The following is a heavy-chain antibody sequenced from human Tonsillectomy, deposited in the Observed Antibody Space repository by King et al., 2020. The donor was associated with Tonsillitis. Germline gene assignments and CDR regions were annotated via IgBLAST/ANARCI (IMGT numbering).Heavy chain of an antibody. D-gene: IGHD4-23*01. Sequence: VQLQESGPGLVKPSETLSLTCTVSGGSISDNYWSWIRQPPGKGLEWIGYLYYSGSTNYNPSLKSRVTISVDTSKNQFSLKLSSVTAADTAVYYSAGPGRWRGGWWYFDLWGRGTLVTVSS. V-gene: IGHV4-59*08. CDR3: AGPGRWRGGWWYFDL. CDR1: GGSISDNY. CDR2: LYYSGST. J-gene: IGHJ2*01.